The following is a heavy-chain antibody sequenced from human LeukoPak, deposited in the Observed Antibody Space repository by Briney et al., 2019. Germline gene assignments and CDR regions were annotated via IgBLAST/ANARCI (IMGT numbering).Heavy chain of an antibody. Sequence: SETLSLTCTVSGVSISSYYWSWIRQPPGKGLEWIGYIYYSGSTTYNPSLKSRVTISVDTSKNQFSLKLSSVTAADTAVYYCASDKLGATTAFDIWGQGTMVTVSS. CDR2: IYYSGST. CDR1: GVSISSYY. CDR3: ASDKLGATTAFDI. J-gene: IGHJ3*02. D-gene: IGHD1-26*01. V-gene: IGHV4-59*01.